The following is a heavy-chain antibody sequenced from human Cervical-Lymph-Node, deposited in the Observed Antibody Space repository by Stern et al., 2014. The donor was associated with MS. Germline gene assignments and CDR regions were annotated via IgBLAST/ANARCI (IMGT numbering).Heavy chain of an antibody. CDR3: ARDRAYYDTSGPLGD. D-gene: IGHD3-22*01. CDR1: GFTFSDYY. V-gene: IGHV3-11*01. CDR2: ISSSGSTM. J-gene: IGHJ4*02. Sequence: VQLLESGGGLVKPGGSLRLSCAASGFTFSDYYMSWIRQAPGKGLEWVSYISSSGSTMYYADSVKGRFTISRDNGKNSLYLQMNSLRAEDTAVYYCARDRAYYDTSGPLGDWGQGTLVTVSS.